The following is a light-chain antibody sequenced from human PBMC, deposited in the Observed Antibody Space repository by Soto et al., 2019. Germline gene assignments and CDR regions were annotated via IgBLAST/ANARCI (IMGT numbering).Light chain of an antibody. CDR1: QSVSSSF. V-gene: IGKV3-20*01. J-gene: IGKJ2*01. Sequence: EVVLTQSPGTLSLSPGERATLSCRASQSVSSSFLAWYQQKPGQAPRLLIHAASTGATGIPARFRGSGSWTDFTLTISSLEPEDSAVYFCHQYADSPQTFGQGTKVEIK. CDR2: AAS. CDR3: HQYADSPQT.